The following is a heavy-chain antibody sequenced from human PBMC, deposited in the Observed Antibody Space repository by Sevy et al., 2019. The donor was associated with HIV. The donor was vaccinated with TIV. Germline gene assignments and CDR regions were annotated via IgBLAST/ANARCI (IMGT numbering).Heavy chain of an antibody. V-gene: IGHV3-7*01. CDR1: GLSFSKYW. D-gene: IGHD3-9*01. CDR2: IKEDGSQK. J-gene: IGHJ4*02. CDR3: ARDSDILSGYPSHYFDY. Sequence: GGSLRLSCAASGLSFSKYWMSWVRQAPGKGLEWVAYIKEDGSQKNYLESVKGRFTISRDNAKNLLYLQMNNLRADDTAVYYCARDSDILSGYPSHYFDYWGQGTLVTVSS.